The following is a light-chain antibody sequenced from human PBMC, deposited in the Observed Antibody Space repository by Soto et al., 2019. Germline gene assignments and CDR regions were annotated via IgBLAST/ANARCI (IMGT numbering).Light chain of an antibody. CDR2: GAS. CDR3: QQYNNWHYT. V-gene: IGKV3-15*01. J-gene: IGKJ2*01. Sequence: EIVMTQSPATLSVSPGERATLSCRASQSVSSNLAWYQQKPGQAPRLLIYGASTRATGIPARFSGSGSGTEFTLTISSLQSEDFAVYYCQQYNNWHYTFVQGIMLEIK. CDR1: QSVSSN.